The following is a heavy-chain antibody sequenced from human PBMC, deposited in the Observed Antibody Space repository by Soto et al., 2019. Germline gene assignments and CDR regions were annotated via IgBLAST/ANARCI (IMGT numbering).Heavy chain of an antibody. D-gene: IGHD3-16*01. CDR3: ARQTDDSYTFTALDI. J-gene: IGHJ3*02. V-gene: IGHV4-30-2*01. CDR2: ISHSGST. Sequence: SETLSLTCAVSGGSTSSGGYSWSWLRQPPGKGLEWIGYISHSGSTYYNPSLKSRVTISVDTSKNQFSLKLSSVTAADTAVYYCARQTDDSYTFTALDIWGQGTMVTVSS. CDR1: GGSTSSGGYS.